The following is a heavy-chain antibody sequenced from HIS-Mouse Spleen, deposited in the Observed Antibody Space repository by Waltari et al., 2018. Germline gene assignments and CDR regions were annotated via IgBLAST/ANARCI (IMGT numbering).Heavy chain of an antibody. V-gene: IGHV4-39*07. CDR3: AREIPYSSSWYDWYFDL. Sequence: QLQLQESGPGLVKPSETLSLTCTVSGGSISSSSYYWGWIRQPPGKGLEWIGSIYYSGSTYSNTSLTSRVTISVDTSKSQCSLKLSSVTAADTAVYYCAREIPYSSSWYDWYFDLWGRGTLVTVSS. J-gene: IGHJ2*01. CDR2: IYYSGST. D-gene: IGHD6-13*01. CDR1: GGSISSSSYY.